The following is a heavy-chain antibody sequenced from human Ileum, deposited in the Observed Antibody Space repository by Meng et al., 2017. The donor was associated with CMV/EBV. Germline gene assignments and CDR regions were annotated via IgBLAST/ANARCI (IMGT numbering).Heavy chain of an antibody. Sequence: QGLRQEPGPGLVRPSETLSLTCTVSGASLSTSSWNWIRQSAGSRLEWIGRICGTGTTNYNPSFKSRVTLSLDKSKNQFSLKLSSVTAADTAVYYCARRIREVREISWENWLAPWGQGTLVTVSS. CDR2: ICGTGTT. D-gene: IGHD3-10*01. CDR1: GASLSTSS. V-gene: IGHV4-4*07. CDR3: ARRIREVREISWENWLAP. J-gene: IGHJ5*02.